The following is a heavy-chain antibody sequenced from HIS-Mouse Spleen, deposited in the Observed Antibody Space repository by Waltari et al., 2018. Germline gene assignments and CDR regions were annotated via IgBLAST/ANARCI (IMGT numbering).Heavy chain of an antibody. J-gene: IGHJ4*02. Sequence: QVQLQQWGAGLLKPSATLSLTRAVYGGSFSGYYWSWIRQPPGKGLEWIGEINHSGSTNYNPSLKSRVTISVDTSKNQFSLKLSSVTAADTAVYYCARMGPASGSYGDYWGQGTLVTVSS. CDR2: INHSGST. D-gene: IGHD1-26*01. CDR1: GGSFSGYY. V-gene: IGHV4-34*01. CDR3: ARMGPASGSYGDY.